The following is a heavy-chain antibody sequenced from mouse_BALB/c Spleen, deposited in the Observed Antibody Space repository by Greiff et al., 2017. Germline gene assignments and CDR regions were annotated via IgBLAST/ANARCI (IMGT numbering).Heavy chain of an antibody. Sequence: EVQVVESGGGLVKPGGSLKLSCAASGFTFSSYAMSWVRQTPEKRLEWVASISSGGSTYYPDSVKGRFTISRDNARNILYLQMSSLRSEDTAMYYCARGRTTVVATPYFDYWGQGTTLTVSS. CDR1: GFTFSSYA. J-gene: IGHJ2*01. CDR2: ISSGGST. CDR3: ARGRTTVVATPYFDY. V-gene: IGHV5-6-5*01. D-gene: IGHD1-1*01.